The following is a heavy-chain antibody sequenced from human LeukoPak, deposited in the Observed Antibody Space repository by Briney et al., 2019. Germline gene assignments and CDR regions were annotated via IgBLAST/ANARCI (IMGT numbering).Heavy chain of an antibody. Sequence: PGGSLRLSCAASGFTFSSYSMNWVRQAPGKGLERVSSISSSSSYIYYADSVKGRFTISRDNAKNSLHLQMNSLRAEDTAVYYCARGDSSGWYYHYYYYMDVWGKGTTVTVSS. CDR3: ARGDSSGWYYHYYYYMDV. J-gene: IGHJ6*03. CDR2: ISSSSSYI. V-gene: IGHV3-21*01. CDR1: GFTFSSYS. D-gene: IGHD6-13*01.